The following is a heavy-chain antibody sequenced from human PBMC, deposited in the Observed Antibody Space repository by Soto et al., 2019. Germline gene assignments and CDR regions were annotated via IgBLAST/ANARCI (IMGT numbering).Heavy chain of an antibody. CDR1: GYTLTELS. CDR2: FDPEDGET. Sequence: QVQLVQSGAEVKKPGASVKVSCKVSGYTLTELSMHWVRQAPGKGLEWMGGFDPEDGETIYAQKFQGRVTMTEDTSTDTAYMELSSLRSEDTAVYYCATCLFGSGSHTYYYGMDVWGQGTTVTVSS. CDR3: ATCLFGSGSHTYYYGMDV. J-gene: IGHJ6*02. V-gene: IGHV1-24*01. D-gene: IGHD3-10*01.